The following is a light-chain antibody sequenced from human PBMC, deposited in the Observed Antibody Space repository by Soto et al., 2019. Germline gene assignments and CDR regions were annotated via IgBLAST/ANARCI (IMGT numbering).Light chain of an antibody. CDR1: SSDVGGYNY. CDR2: DVN. CDR3: CSFAGSYTV. Sequence: QSVLTQPRSVSVSPGQSVTISCTGTSSDVGGYNYVSWYQQHPGKAPKLMIYDVNRRPSGVPDRFSGSKSANTASLTISGLQAEDEADYYCCSFAGSYTVFGGGTKLTVL. J-gene: IGLJ3*02. V-gene: IGLV2-11*01.